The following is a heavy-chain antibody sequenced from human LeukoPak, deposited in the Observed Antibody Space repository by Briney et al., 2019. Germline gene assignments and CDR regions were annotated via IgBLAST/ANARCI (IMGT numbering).Heavy chain of an antibody. Sequence: SETLTLTCTVSGGSRSSYYWSWIRQPPGKGLEWIGYIYYSGSTNYNPSLKSRVTISVDTSKNQFSLKLSSVTAADTAVYYCARAGLGGGTVDYWGQGTLVTVSS. D-gene: IGHD1-1*01. CDR2: IYYSGST. J-gene: IGHJ4*02. CDR3: ARAGLGGGTVDY. V-gene: IGHV4-59*01. CDR1: GGSRSSYY.